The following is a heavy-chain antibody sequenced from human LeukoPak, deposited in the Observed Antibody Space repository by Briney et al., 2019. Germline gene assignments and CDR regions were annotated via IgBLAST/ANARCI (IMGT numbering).Heavy chain of an antibody. CDR3: AKGKVWGVRGNYYYYYMDV. D-gene: IGHD3-10*01. J-gene: IGHJ6*03. CDR1: GFTFSDYY. V-gene: IGHV3-11*04. CDR2: ISSSGSTI. Sequence: PGGSLRLSCAASGFTFSDYYMSWIRQAPGKGLEWVSYISSSGSTIYYADSVKGRFTISRDNSKNTLYLQMNSLRAEDTAVYYCAKGKVWGVRGNYYYYYMDVWGKGTTVTISS.